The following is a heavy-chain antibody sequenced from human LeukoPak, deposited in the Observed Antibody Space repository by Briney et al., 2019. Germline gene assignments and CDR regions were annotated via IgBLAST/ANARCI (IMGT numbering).Heavy chain of an antibody. V-gene: IGHV3-74*01. CDR2: IYGSGDDR. CDR3: AKGGSYTIDY. Sequence: GGSLRLSCAASGFTLSPFWMHWVRQAPGKGLLWVSGIYGSGDDRKYADSVKGRFTISGDNAKNTLNLHMDSLRVEDTAVYYCAKGGSYTIDYWGQGILVSVSS. CDR1: GFTLSPFW. J-gene: IGHJ4*02. D-gene: IGHD1-26*01.